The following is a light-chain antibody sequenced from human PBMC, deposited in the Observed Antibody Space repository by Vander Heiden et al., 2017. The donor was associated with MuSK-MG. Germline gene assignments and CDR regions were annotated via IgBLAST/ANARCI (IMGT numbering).Light chain of an antibody. CDR1: QDISNY. CDR3: QQEYYLPPYT. Sequence: DIQMTQSPSSLSASVGDRVTITCQASQDISNYLNWYQQKPGKAPKLLIYDASNLETGVPSRFSGSGSGTDFTFTISSRQPEDIAAYYCQQEYYLPPYTFGQGTKLEIK. V-gene: IGKV1-33*01. CDR2: DAS. J-gene: IGKJ2*01.